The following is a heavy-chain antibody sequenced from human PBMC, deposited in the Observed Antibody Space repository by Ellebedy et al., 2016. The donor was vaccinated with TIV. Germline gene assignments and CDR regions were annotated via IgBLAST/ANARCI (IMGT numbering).Heavy chain of an antibody. CDR3: ARTHLFYSTSDWYFDL. J-gene: IGHJ2*01. V-gene: IGHV4-39*01. Sequence: SETLSLTCTVSGGSISSSPYYWGWIRQPPGKGLEWIGSIYYSGNTYYNPSLKSRVTISVDTSKNKFSLNLSSVTAADTAVYYCARTHLFYSTSDWYFDLWGRGTLVTVSS. D-gene: IGHD2/OR15-2a*01. CDR1: GGSISSSPYY. CDR2: IYYSGNT.